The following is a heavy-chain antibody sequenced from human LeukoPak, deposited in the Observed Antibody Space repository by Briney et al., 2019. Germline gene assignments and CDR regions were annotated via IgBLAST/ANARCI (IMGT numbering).Heavy chain of an antibody. CDR3: AREPVTTYGWFDP. CDR1: GFTFSSYA. CDR2: IKQDGSEK. J-gene: IGHJ5*02. Sequence: GGSLRLSCAASGFTFSSYAMHWVRQAPGKGLEWVANIKQDGSEKYYVDSVKGRFTISRDNAKNSLYLQMNSLRAEDTAVYYCAREPVTTYGWFDPWGQGTLVTVSS. D-gene: IGHD4-17*01. V-gene: IGHV3-7*01.